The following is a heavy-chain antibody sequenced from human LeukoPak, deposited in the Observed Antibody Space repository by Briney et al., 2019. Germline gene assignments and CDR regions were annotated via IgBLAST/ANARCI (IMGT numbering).Heavy chain of an antibody. J-gene: IGHJ4*02. CDR3: ARDGGENSWEGYFDV. Sequence: PGGSLRLSCAASGFNVSDYYMGWIRQSPGKGLEWVSHIVISGGTTYYTDSVKGRFTISRDTARNSVYLQMNSLRAEDTAVYYCARDGGENSWEGYFDVWGQGALVTVSS. CDR1: GFNVSDYY. D-gene: IGHD2-21*01. V-gene: IGHV3-11*04. CDR2: IVISGGTT.